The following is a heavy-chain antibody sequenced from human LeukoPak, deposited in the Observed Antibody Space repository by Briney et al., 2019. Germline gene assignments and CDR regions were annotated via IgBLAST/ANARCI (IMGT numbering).Heavy chain of an antibody. Sequence: SETLSLTCTVSGGSISSGDYYWSWIRQPPGKGLEWIGSIYYSGSTYYNPSLKSRVTISVDTSKNQFSLKLSSVTAADTAVYYCARGPPELAADAFDIWGQGTMVTVSS. D-gene: IGHD6-13*01. CDR2: IYYSGST. J-gene: IGHJ3*02. V-gene: IGHV4-39*07. CDR1: GGSISSGDYY. CDR3: ARGPPELAADAFDI.